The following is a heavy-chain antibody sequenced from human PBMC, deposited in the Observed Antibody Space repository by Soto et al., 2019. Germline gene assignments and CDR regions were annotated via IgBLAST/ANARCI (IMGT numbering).Heavy chain of an antibody. J-gene: IGHJ3*02. CDR1: GFTFSSYS. CDR3: ARDLRRDPLDI. Sequence: PGGSLSLSCAGSGFTFSSYSMNWVRHAPGKGLEWVSYISSSSSYIYYADSVKGRFTISRDHAKNSLYLQMNSLRAEDTAVYYCARDLRRDPLDILGQGKMVTVPS. V-gene: IGHV3-21*01. CDR2: ISSSSSYI.